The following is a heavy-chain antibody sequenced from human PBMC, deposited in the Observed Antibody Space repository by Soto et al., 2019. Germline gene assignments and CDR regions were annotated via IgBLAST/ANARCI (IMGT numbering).Heavy chain of an antibody. V-gene: IGHV3-33*01. Sequence: QVQLVESGGGVVQPGRSLRLSCAASGFTFSSYGMHWVRQAPGKGLEWVAVIWYDGSNKYYADSVKGRFTISRDNSKNTLYLQMNSLRAEDTAVYFCAREDSSGWYANARGLLWDWGQGTLVTVSS. J-gene: IGHJ1*01. CDR1: GFTFSSYG. D-gene: IGHD6-19*01. CDR2: IWYDGSNK. CDR3: AREDSSGWYANARGLLWD.